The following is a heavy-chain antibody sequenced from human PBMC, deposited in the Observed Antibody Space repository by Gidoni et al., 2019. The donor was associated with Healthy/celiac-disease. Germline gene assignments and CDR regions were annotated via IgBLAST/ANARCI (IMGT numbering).Heavy chain of an antibody. CDR1: GGSFSGYY. CDR2: INHSGST. J-gene: IGHJ4*02. D-gene: IGHD3-22*01. Sequence: QAQLQQWGAGLLKPSETLSLTCAVYGGSFSGYYWSWIRQPPGKWLECIGEINHSGSTNSNPSLKSRVTISVDTSKNQFSLKLSSVTAADTAVYYFASRRWLPRGFDYWGQGTLVTVSS. CDR3: ASRRWLPRGFDY. V-gene: IGHV4-34*01.